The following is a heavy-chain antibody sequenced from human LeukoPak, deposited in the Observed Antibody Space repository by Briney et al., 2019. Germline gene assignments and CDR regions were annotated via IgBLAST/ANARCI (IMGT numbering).Heavy chain of an antibody. V-gene: IGHV3-21*01. CDR1: GFTFSSYF. CDR2: ISSTSSYI. CDR3: ARDSGYYLDY. J-gene: IGHJ4*02. Sequence: GGSLRLPCAASGFTFSSYFMNWVRQAPGKGLEWVSSISSTSSYIYYADSVKGRFTISRDNAKNTLYLQMNSLRAEDTAVYYCARDSGYYLDYWGQGTLVTVSS. D-gene: IGHD3-22*01.